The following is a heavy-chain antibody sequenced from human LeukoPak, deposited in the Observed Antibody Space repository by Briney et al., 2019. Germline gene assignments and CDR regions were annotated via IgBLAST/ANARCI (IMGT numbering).Heavy chain of an antibody. CDR3: ARGVRRDGYKPTYYYGMDV. J-gene: IGHJ6*02. V-gene: IGHV1-3*01. CDR1: GYTFTSYA. D-gene: IGHD5-24*01. CDR2: TNAGNGNT. Sequence: ASVKVSCKASGYTFTSYAMHWVRQAPGQRLEWMGWTNAGNGNTKYSQKFQGRVTITRDTSASTAYMELSSLRSEDTAVYYCARGVRRDGYKPTYYYGMDVWGQGTTVTVSS.